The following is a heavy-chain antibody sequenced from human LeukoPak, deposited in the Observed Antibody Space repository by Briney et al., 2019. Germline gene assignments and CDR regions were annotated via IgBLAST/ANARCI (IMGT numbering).Heavy chain of an antibody. CDR2: IYNSGRI. CDR1: GASISSTNYF. Sequence: PSETLSLTCTVSGASISSTNYFWGWIRQSRGKGLEWIGTIYNSGRIDYNPSLKSRVSISLDTSKNQLSLTLNSVTAADTAVYHCTRGIEEWPAGLESPLDFWGQGILVTVSS. V-gene: IGHV4-39*01. J-gene: IGHJ4*02. D-gene: IGHD3-3*01. CDR3: TRGIEEWPAGLESPLDF.